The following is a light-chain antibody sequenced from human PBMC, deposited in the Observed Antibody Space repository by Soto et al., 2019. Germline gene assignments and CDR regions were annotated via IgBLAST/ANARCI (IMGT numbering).Light chain of an antibody. J-gene: IGKJ4*01. Sequence: ETVMTQSPATLSVSPGERATLSCRASQSVSSSLAWYQQKPGQAPWLLIYDASTRATDVPARFSGSGSGTGFTLTVSSLQSVDFAVYHCQLYSNWPLTVGGRTKV. CDR3: QLYSNWPLT. CDR1: QSVSSS. CDR2: DAS. V-gene: IGKV3-15*01.